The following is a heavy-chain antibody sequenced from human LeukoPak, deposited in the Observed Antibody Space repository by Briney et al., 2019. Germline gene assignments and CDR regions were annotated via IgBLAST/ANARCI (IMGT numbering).Heavy chain of an antibody. CDR2: FYYSRTT. Sequence: SETLSLTCTVSGGSISRGGYYWNWIRQHPREGLEWIGYFYYSRTTSYNPSLKSRATISVDTSNNQFCLKLSSVTAADTAVYYCARGDYGLYFFDSWGRGTLVTVS. CDR3: ARGDYGLYFFDS. CDR1: GGSISRGGYY. V-gene: IGHV4-31*03. J-gene: IGHJ4*02. D-gene: IGHD4-17*01.